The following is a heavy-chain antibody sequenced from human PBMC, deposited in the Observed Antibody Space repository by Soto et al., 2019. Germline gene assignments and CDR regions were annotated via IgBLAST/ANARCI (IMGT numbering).Heavy chain of an antibody. CDR1: GGSFSGYY. J-gene: IGHJ6*03. Sequence: PSETLSLTCAVYGGSFSGYYWSWIRQPPGKGLEWIGEINHSGSTNYNPSLKSRVTISVDTSKNQFSLKLSSVTAADTAVYYCARVVQSYYYYYMDVWGKGITVTVSS. CDR3: ARVVQSYYYYYMDV. CDR2: INHSGST. V-gene: IGHV4-34*01.